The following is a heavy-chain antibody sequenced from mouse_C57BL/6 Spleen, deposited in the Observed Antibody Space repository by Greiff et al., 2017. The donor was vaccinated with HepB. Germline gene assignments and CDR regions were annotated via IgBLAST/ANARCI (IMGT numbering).Heavy chain of an antibody. CDR3: ARSPITTVAFDY. Sequence: VQLQQSGAELVKPGASVKISCKASGYAFSSYWMNWVKQRPGKGLEWIGQIYPGDGDTNYNGKFKGKATLTADKSSSTAYMQPSSLTSEDSAVYCCARSPITTVAFDYWGQGTTLTVSA. D-gene: IGHD1-1*01. CDR1: GYAFSSYW. V-gene: IGHV1-80*01. J-gene: IGHJ2*01. CDR2: IYPGDGDT.